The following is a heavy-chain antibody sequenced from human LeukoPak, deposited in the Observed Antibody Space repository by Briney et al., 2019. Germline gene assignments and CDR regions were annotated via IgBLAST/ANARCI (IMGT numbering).Heavy chain of an antibody. CDR3: ARVTVGIVGATPLGY. V-gene: IGHV1-2*02. CDR2: INPNSGGT. Sequence: ASVKVSCTASGYTFTGYYMHWVRQAPGQGLEWMGWINPNSGGTNYAQKFQGRVTMTRDTSISTAYMELSRLRSDDTAVYYCARVTVGIVGATPLGYWGQGTPVTVSS. CDR1: GYTFTGYY. D-gene: IGHD1-26*01. J-gene: IGHJ4*02.